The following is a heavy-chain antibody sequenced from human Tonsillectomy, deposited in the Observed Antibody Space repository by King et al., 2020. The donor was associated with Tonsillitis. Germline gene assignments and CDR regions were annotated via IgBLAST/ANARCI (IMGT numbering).Heavy chain of an antibody. CDR3: ARARYCITGYFDHALHYYYGMDV. D-gene: IGHD3-9*01. V-gene: IGHV1-18*01. CDR2: ISAYNGNT. J-gene: IGHJ6*02. CDR1: GYTFTSYD. Sequence: VQLVESGAEVKKPGASLKVSCKASGYTFTSYDISWVRQAPGQGLEWMGWISAYNGNTNYAQKLQGRVTMTTDTSTSIAYMELRSLRSDDTAVYYCARARYCITGYFDHALHYYYGMDVWGQGTTVTVSS.